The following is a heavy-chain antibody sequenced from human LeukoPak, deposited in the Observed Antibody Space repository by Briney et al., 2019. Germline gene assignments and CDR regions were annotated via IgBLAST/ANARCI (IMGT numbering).Heavy chain of an antibody. D-gene: IGHD4-17*01. CDR1: GFTFSSYE. CDR2: ISSSGSTI. V-gene: IGHV3-48*03. CDR3: ARSEDYGDYAY. J-gene: IGHJ4*02. Sequence: GGSLRLSCAASGFTFSSYEMNWVRQAPGKGLEWVSYISSSGSTIYYAESVKGRFTISRDNAKNSLYLQMNSLRAEDTAVYYCARSEDYGDYAYWGQGTLVTVSS.